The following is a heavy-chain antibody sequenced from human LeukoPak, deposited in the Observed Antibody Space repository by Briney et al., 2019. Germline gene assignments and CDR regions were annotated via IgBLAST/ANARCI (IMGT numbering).Heavy chain of an antibody. CDR1: GFTFSSYW. CDR2: INRDGSST. CDR3: ARDLSSVFDY. V-gene: IGHV3-74*01. D-gene: IGHD3-22*01. Sequence: PGGSLRLSCAASGFTFSSYWMHWVRQGPGKGLVWVSRINRDGSSTTYADSVKGRFTISRDNAKNTLYLQMNSLRAEDTAVYYCARDLSSVFDYWGQGTLVTVSP. J-gene: IGHJ4*02.